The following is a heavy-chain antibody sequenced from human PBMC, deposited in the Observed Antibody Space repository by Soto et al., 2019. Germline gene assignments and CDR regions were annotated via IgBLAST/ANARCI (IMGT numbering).Heavy chain of an antibody. CDR1: GFTFSSYS. CDR3: ARDLWIAAAESPNWFDP. Sequence: GGSLRLSCAASGFTFSSYSMNWVRQAPGKGLEWVSSISSSSSYIYYADSVKGRFTFSRDNAKNSLYLQMNSLRAEDTAVYYCARDLWIAAAESPNWFDPWGQGTRVTVSS. J-gene: IGHJ5*02. CDR2: ISSSSSYI. V-gene: IGHV3-21*01. D-gene: IGHD6-13*01.